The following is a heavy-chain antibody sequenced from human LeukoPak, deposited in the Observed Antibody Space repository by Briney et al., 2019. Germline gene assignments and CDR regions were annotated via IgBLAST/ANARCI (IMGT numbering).Heavy chain of an antibody. CDR1: GGTFSSYA. D-gene: IGHD6-19*01. Sequence: SVKASCKASGGTFSSYAISWVRQAPGQGLEWMGGIIPIFGTANYAQKFQGRVTITTDESTSTAYMELSSLRSEDTAVYYCAREASSGRSLKGNFDYWGQGTLVTVSS. CDR3: AREASSGRSLKGNFDY. CDR2: IIPIFGTA. J-gene: IGHJ4*02. V-gene: IGHV1-69*05.